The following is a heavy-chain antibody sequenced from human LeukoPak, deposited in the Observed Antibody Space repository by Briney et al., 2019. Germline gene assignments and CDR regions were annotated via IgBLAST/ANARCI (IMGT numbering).Heavy chain of an antibody. CDR2: ISGGSIYI. J-gene: IGHJ4*02. V-gene: IGHV3-11*03. Sequence: PGGSLRLSCAASGFTFSDYYMSWIRRAPGKGLEWVSYISGGSIYINYADSVKGRFTISRDNAKNSLYLQMNSLRAEDTAVYYCASGVVVAATKDWGQGTLVTVSS. CDR1: GFTFSDYY. D-gene: IGHD2-15*01. CDR3: ASGVVVAATKD.